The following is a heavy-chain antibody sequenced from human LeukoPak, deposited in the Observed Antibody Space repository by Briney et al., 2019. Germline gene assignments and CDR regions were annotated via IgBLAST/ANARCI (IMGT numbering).Heavy chain of an antibody. V-gene: IGHV1-2*02. D-gene: IGHD2-2*01. Sequence: GASVKVSCKASGYTFTGCYMHWVRQAPGQGLEWMGWINPNSGGTNYAQKFQGRVTMTRDTSISTAYMELSRLRSDDTAVYYCAGRYCSSTSCYSAPFDYWDQGTLVTVSS. CDR1: GYTFTGCY. CDR2: INPNSGGT. J-gene: IGHJ4*02. CDR3: AGRYCSSTSCYSAPFDY.